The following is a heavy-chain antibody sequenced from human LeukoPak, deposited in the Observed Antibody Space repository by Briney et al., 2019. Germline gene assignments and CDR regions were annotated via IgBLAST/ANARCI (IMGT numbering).Heavy chain of an antibody. V-gene: IGHV3-30*02. CDR2: IRYDGSNK. D-gene: IGHD3-22*01. J-gene: IGHJ4*02. Sequence: GGSLRLSCAASGFTFSSYEMNWVRQAPGKGLEWVAFIRYDGSNKFYADSVKGRFTISRDDSKNTLYLQMNSLRSEDTAVYYCARESESYDSSGSTFDYWGQGTLVIVSS. CDR3: ARESESYDSSGSTFDY. CDR1: GFTFSSYE.